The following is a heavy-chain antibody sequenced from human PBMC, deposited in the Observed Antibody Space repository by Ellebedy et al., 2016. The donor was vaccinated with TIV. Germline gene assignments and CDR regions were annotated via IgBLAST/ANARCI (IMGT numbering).Heavy chain of an antibody. Sequence: SETLSLXCAVYGGSFSGYYWSWIRQPPGKGLAWSGEINHSGSTNYNPSLKSRVTISVDTSKNQFSLKLSSVTAADTAVYYCARGGSKYYYYYYMDVWGKGTTVTVSS. D-gene: IGHD6-25*01. V-gene: IGHV4-34*01. J-gene: IGHJ6*03. CDR1: GGSFSGYY. CDR2: INHSGST. CDR3: ARGGSKYYYYYYMDV.